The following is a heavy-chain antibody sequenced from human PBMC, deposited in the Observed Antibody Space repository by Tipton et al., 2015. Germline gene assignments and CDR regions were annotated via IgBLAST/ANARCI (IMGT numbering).Heavy chain of an antibody. CDR2: IYYSGDM. J-gene: IGHJ4*02. V-gene: IGHV4-39*01. CDR1: GVSISGTSYY. CDR3: ARHRGVGGLADY. Sequence: TLSLTCTVSGVSISGTSYYWGWIRQPPGKGLEWIGSIYYSGDMYYNPSLKSRVAMSVDTSNNHFSLKLTSVTAADTAVYYCARHRGVGGLADYWGRGTLVTVSS. D-gene: IGHD3-10*01.